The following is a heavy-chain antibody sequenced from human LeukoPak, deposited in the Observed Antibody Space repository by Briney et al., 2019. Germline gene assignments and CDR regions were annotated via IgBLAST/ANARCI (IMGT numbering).Heavy chain of an antibody. CDR3: ARGGSGYYLLYYFDY. J-gene: IGHJ4*02. D-gene: IGHD3-22*01. CDR2: ISSDGNNK. Sequence: GRSLRLSCAASGFTFNTYAMHWVRQAPGKGLEWVAVISSDGNNKYFADSVKGRFTISRDNSKNTLYLQMNSLRAEDTAVYYCARGGSGYYLLYYFDYWGQGTLVTVSS. V-gene: IGHV3-30*04. CDR1: GFTFNTYA.